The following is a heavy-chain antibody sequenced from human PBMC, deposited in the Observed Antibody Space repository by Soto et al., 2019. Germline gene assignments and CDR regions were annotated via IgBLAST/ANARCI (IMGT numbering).Heavy chain of an antibody. J-gene: IGHJ4*02. CDR2: ISGSGGTV. D-gene: IGHD2-2*01. CDR1: GFTFSNNN. Sequence: EVQLVESGGGLAQPGGSLRLSCAASGFTFSNNNMNWVRQAPGRGLEWVSFISGSGGTVYYADSFKGRFTISRDNAKNSLYLQMNSLRAEDTAVCYCASKIRVVGSTSSSNFDYWGQGTLVTVSS. V-gene: IGHV3-48*04. CDR3: ASKIRVVGSTSSSNFDY.